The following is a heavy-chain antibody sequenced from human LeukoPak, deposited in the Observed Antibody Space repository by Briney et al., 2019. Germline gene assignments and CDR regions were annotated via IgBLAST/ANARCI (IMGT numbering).Heavy chain of an antibody. Sequence: ASVKISCKASGGAFSSYNIIWVRQAPGQGLEWMGRIIPMFGTANFAQKFQGRVTITADESTSTSYMELSSLRSEDTAVYYCARSEYYGSGSSYFDYWGQGTLVTVSS. CDR3: ARSEYYGSGSSYFDY. J-gene: IGHJ4*02. CDR1: GGAFSSYN. CDR2: IIPMFGTA. V-gene: IGHV1-69*13. D-gene: IGHD3-10*01.